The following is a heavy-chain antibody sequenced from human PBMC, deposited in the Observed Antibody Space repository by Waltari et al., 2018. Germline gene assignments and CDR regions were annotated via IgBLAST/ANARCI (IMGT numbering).Heavy chain of an antibody. Sequence: EVQLVQSGAEVKKPGATVKISCKASGYTFTDYCMHWVQQAPGKGLEWMGRVDPEDGETLYAEKFQGRVTITADTSTDTAYMELSSLRSEDTAVYYCATGDWNYGDAFDIWGQGTMVTVSS. CDR1: GYTFTDYC. CDR3: ATGDWNYGDAFDI. J-gene: IGHJ3*02. CDR2: VDPEDGET. D-gene: IGHD1-7*01. V-gene: IGHV1-69-2*01.